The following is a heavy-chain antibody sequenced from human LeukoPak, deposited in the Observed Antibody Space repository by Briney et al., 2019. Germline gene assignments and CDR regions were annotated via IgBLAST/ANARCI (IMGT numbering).Heavy chain of an antibody. Sequence: PSETLSLTCSVSGGSISTYYWNWIRQTPGKGLEWIGYVYYTGSTWHNPSLKSRVTISVDTSKNHFSLRLNSVTTADTAVYYCARGDFWSASPGYWGQGTLVTVSS. CDR2: VYYTGST. D-gene: IGHD3-3*01. CDR1: GGSISTYY. J-gene: IGHJ4*02. CDR3: ARGDFWSASPGY. V-gene: IGHV4-59*01.